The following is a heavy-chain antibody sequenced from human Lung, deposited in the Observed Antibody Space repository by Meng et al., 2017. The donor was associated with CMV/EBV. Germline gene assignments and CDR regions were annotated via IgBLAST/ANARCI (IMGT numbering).Heavy chain of an antibody. Sequence: GESXKISCIASGFTFNNYGMHWVRQAPGKGLEWVAFIRSDGHQTYYADSVKGRFAVSRDNSKNTLYLRMTSLRAGDTAVYFCAKDLVDYYFDSWGQGTLVTVSS. CDR2: IRSDGHQT. CDR3: AKDLVDYYFDS. V-gene: IGHV3-30*02. D-gene: IGHD5-12*01. J-gene: IGHJ4*02. CDR1: GFTFNNYG.